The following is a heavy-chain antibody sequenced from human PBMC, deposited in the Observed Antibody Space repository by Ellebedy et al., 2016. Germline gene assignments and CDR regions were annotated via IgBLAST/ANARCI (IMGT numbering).Heavy chain of an antibody. D-gene: IGHD3-3*01. J-gene: IGHJ3*02. CDR1: GGTFSSYA. CDR3: ARDKMTILEGAFDI. CDR2: IIPIFGTA. Sequence: SVKVSCXASGGTFSSYAISWERQAPGQGLEWMGGIIPIFGTANYAQKFQGRVTITADESTSTAYMELSSLRSEDTAVYYCARDKMTILEGAFDIWGQGTMVTVSS. V-gene: IGHV1-69*13.